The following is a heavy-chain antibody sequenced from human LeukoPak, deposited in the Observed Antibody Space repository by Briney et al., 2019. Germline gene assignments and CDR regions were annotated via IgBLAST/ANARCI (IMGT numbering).Heavy chain of an antibody. D-gene: IGHD5-18*01. J-gene: IGHJ6*03. CDR1: GGSISSSSYH. V-gene: IGHV4-39*01. CDR3: ARLLSPKSYGVTIYHDYMDV. Sequence: SETLSLTRTVYGGSISSSSYHWGWIRQPPGKGLEWIGNIYYSGSTYYNPSLKSRVTISVDTSKNQFSLRLGSVTAADTAFYYCARLLSPKSYGVTIYHDYMDVWGKGTTVTVSS. CDR2: IYYSGST.